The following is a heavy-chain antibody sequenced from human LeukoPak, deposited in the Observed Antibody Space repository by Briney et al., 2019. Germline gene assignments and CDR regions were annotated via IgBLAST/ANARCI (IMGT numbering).Heavy chain of an antibody. D-gene: IGHD2-2*01. Sequence: ASVKVSCKASGYTFTDYYVHWVRQGPGQGLEWMGWINPNSGDTKWVTMTRDTSITTAYMEVSSLRSDDTAVYYCARVPCLITGCSPINWFNPWGQGTLVTVSS. CDR3: ARVPCLITGCSPINWFNP. CDR2: INPNSGDT. V-gene: IGHV1-2*02. CDR1: GYTFTDYY. J-gene: IGHJ5*02.